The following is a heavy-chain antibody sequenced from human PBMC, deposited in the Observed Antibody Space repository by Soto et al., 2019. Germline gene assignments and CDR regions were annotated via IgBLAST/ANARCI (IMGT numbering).Heavy chain of an antibody. Sequence: QVQLVQSGAEVKKPGSSVKVSCKPSGGTFSGYAVSWVRQAPGQGLEWLGGIIPVFGTVTYAQKFQDRVTISADEFTRTAYMQLSSLRSEDTAVYYCARDMGATTPFDYWGQGTLVTVSS. CDR1: GGTFSGYA. V-gene: IGHV1-69*01. J-gene: IGHJ4*02. D-gene: IGHD1-26*01. CDR2: IIPVFGTV. CDR3: ARDMGATTPFDY.